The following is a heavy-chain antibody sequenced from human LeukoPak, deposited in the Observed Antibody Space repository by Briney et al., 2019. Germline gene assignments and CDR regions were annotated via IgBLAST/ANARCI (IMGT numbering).Heavy chain of an antibody. CDR1: GSTFTVYY. Sequence: GASVTVSCTASGSTFTVYYMHWVRQAPGQGLEWMGWINPNSGGTNYAQKFQGRVTMTRDTSISTAYMELSRLRSDDTAVYYCARSFSLVVPAAMGYWGQGTLVTVSS. CDR3: ARSFSLVVPAAMGY. D-gene: IGHD2-2*01. J-gene: IGHJ4*02. V-gene: IGHV1-2*02. CDR2: INPNSGGT.